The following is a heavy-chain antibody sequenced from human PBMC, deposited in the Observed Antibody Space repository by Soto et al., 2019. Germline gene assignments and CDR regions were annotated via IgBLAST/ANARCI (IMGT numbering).Heavy chain of an antibody. CDR2: TNPSGGST. Sequence: QVQLVQSGAEVKKPGASVKVSCKASGYTFTSYYMHWVRQAPGQGLEWMGITNPSGGSTSYAQKFQGRVTMTRDTSTSTVYMELSSLRSEDTAVYDCARIGIDSGSYEAYYFDYWGQGTLVTVSS. V-gene: IGHV1-46*01. CDR1: GYTFTSYY. D-gene: IGHD1-26*01. CDR3: ARIGIDSGSYEAYYFDY. J-gene: IGHJ4*02.